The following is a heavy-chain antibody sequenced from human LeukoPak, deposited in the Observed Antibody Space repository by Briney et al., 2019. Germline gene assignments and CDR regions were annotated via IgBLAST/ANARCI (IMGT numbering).Heavy chain of an antibody. V-gene: IGHV3-66*01. Sequence: GGSLRLSCAASGFSVSSNFMSWVRQAPGKGLEWVSVIYSGGRTNYADSVKGRFTISRDNSKNTLYLQMNSLRAEDTAVYYCSRERDPGVTSPFFDYWGQGALVTVSS. CDR2: IYSGGRT. J-gene: IGHJ4*02. CDR1: GFSVSSNF. CDR3: SRERDPGVTSPFFDY. D-gene: IGHD2-21*02.